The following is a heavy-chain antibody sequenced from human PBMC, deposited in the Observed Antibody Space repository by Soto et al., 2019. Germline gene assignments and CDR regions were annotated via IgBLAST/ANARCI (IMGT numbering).Heavy chain of an antibody. CDR1: GYTFNTYW. V-gene: IGHV5-51*01. CDR2: MSPGNSDI. J-gene: IGHJ4*02. Sequence: GESLKISCRGFGYTFNTYWIGWVRQMPGKGLEWMGVMSPGNSDIRYSPAFQGQVSIPADTSISTAYLQWSSLKTSDSGMYYCARQGRTSASSDFWGQGTLVTVSS. CDR3: ARQGRTSASSDF. D-gene: IGHD2-21*01.